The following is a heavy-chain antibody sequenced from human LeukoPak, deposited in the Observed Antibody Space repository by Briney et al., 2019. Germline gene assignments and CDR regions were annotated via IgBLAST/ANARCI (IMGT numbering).Heavy chain of an antibody. V-gene: IGHV3-11*04. CDR2: ISSSGSTI. CDR3: ARDMTTKDDAFDI. CDR1: GYFISSGYY. J-gene: IGHJ3*02. D-gene: IGHD4-11*01. Sequence: LSLTCTVSGYFISSGYYWGWIRQAPGQGLEWVSYISSSGSTIYYADSVKGRFTISRDNAKNSLYLQMNSLRAEDTAVYYCARDMTTKDDAFDIWGQGTMVTVSS.